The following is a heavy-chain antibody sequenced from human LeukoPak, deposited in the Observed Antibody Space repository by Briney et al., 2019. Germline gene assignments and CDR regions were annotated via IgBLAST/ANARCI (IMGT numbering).Heavy chain of an antibody. D-gene: IGHD5-18*01. Sequence: SETLSLTCTVSGGSISSSSSFWGWIRQPPGKGLEWIGHIKNGGSPNYNPPLKSRVTISLDTSKNQFSLKLSSVTAADTAVYYRARNVVDTGLNYFDYWGQGTLVTVSS. CDR3: ARNVVDTGLNYFDY. V-gene: IGHV4-39*01. J-gene: IGHJ4*02. CDR2: IKNGGSP. CDR1: GGSISSSSSF.